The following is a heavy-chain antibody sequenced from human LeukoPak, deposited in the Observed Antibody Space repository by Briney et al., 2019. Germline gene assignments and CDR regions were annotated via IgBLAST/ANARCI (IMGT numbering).Heavy chain of an antibody. J-gene: IGHJ4*02. V-gene: IGHV4-59*04. CDR2: ISHSGST. D-gene: IGHD2-21*01. CDR3: ARFHSY. CDR1: GGSISSYY. Sequence: SEPLSLTCTVSGGSISSYYWSWIRQPPGKGLEWIGTISHSGSTYYNPSLKSRVTISVDTSKDQFSLNLRSVIATDTAVYYCARFHSYWGQGTLVTVSS.